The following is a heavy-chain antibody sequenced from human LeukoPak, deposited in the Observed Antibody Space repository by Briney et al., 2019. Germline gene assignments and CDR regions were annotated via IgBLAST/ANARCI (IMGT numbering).Heavy chain of an antibody. CDR3: ARVPDYYYDSSGYSVDY. CDR2: ISAYNGNT. CDR1: GYTFTSYG. V-gene: IGHV1-18*01. D-gene: IGHD3-22*01. J-gene: IGHJ4*02. Sequence: ASVKVSCKASGYTFTSYGISWVRQAPGQGLEWMGWISAYNGNTNYAQKLQGRVTMTTDTSTSTAYMELRCLRSDDTAVYYCARVPDYYYDSSGYSVDYWGQGTLVTVSS.